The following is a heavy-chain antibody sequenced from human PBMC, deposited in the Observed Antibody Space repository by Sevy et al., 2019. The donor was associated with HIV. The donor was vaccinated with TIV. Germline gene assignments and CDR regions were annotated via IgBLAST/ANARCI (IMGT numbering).Heavy chain of an antibody. Sequence: GGSLRLSCAASGFTFRGYVMSWVRQAPGKGLEWVSGISASGGGTYYADSVKGRFTISRDNSRNTLDLQMDSLRADDTAVYYCAKAKTVAAGFDYWGQGTLVTVSS. CDR1: GFTFRGYV. CDR3: AKAKTVAAGFDY. D-gene: IGHD2-15*01. V-gene: IGHV3-23*01. CDR2: ISASGGGT. J-gene: IGHJ4*02.